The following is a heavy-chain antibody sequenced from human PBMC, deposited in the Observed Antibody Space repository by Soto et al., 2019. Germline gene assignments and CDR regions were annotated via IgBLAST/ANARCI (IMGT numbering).Heavy chain of an antibody. CDR2: MSYDETKK. CDR1: GFSLSSYA. J-gene: IGHJ4*02. V-gene: IGHV3-30*18. D-gene: IGHD2-15*01. Sequence: QVQLVESGGGVVQPGGSLRLSCATSGFSLSSYAMHWVRQAPGKGLEWVALMSYDETKKYYADSVKGRFTISRDTSKNTVFLQMNKLRVEDTAVYYCAKDRRDGDFMHILVVDFWGQGALVTVSS. CDR3: AKDRRDGDFMHILVVDF.